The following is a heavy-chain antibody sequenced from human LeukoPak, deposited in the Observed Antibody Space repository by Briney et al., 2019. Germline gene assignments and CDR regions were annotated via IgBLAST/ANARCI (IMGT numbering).Heavy chain of an antibody. Sequence: SVKVSCKASGGTFSSYAISWVRQAPGQGLEWMGGIIPIFGTVNYAQKFQGRVTITADESTSTAYMELSSLRSEDTAVYYCARFSGWHLAYLDYWGQGTLVTVSS. CDR1: GGTFSSYA. D-gene: IGHD6-19*01. J-gene: IGHJ4*02. V-gene: IGHV1-69*13. CDR2: IIPIFGTV. CDR3: ARFSGWHLAYLDY.